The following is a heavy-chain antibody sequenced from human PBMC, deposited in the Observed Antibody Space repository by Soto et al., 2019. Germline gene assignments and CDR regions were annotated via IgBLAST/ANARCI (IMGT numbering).Heavy chain of an antibody. Sequence: PGESLKISCKGSVYSFTTYWIGWVRQMPGKGLEWMGIIYPGDSDTKYSPSFQGQVTISADKSINTAYLQWSSLQASDSAMYYCARVYSSGSDYWGQGTLVTVSS. D-gene: IGHD6-19*01. J-gene: IGHJ4*02. CDR3: ARVYSSGSDY. CDR1: VYSFTTYW. V-gene: IGHV5-51*01. CDR2: IYPGDSDT.